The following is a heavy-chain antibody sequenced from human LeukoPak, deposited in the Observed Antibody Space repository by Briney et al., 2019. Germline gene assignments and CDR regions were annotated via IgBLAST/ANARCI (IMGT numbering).Heavy chain of an antibody. V-gene: IGHV4-59*08. CDR3: ARVGDGWRAAFDI. J-gene: IGHJ3*02. CDR1: GGSISSYD. Sequence: SETLSLTCSVSGGSISSYDWSWIRQPPGKGLEWIGYFSYIRSTNYNPSLKSRVTMSVDTSKNQLSLKLNSVTAAVTAVYYCARVGDGWRAAFDIWGQGTMVTVSS. CDR2: FSYIRST. D-gene: IGHD2-15*01.